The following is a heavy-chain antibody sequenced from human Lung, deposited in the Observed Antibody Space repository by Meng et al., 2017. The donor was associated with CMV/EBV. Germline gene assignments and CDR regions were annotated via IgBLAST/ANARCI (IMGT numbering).Heavy chain of an antibody. CDR2: INPSGATT. CDR3: ARDRTVGATTGLWSWEDYHSYYAMDV. D-gene: IGHD1-26*01. Sequence: ASXXVSXKASGYTFTSHYIHWVRQAPGQGLEWVGIINPSGATTSYADKLQGRVTMTRDTSTSTVYMEVSTLRSEDTAVYYCARDRTVGATTGLWSWEDYHSYYAMDVWXQGNTVT. V-gene: IGHV1-46*01. J-gene: IGHJ6*01. CDR1: GYTFTSHY.